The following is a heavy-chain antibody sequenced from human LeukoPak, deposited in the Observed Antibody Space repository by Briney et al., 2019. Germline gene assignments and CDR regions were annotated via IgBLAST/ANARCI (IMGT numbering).Heavy chain of an antibody. J-gene: IGHJ4*02. D-gene: IGHD2-8*01. CDR1: GFTFSSYT. V-gene: IGHV3-48*02. CDR2: IGSGSSAI. CDR3: ARAKGVFAPFDS. Sequence: GGSLRLSCAASGFTFSSYTMNWVRQAPGKGLEWVSSIGSGSSAIYYADSVKGRFTISRDNAKNSLYLQMNSLRDEDTAVHYCARAKGVFAPFDSWGQGTLVTVSS.